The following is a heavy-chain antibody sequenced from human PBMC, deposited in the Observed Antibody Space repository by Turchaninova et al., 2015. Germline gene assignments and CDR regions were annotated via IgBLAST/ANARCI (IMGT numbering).Heavy chain of an antibody. CDR1: GGSFSGYY. CDR3: ARGRGYYGSGSYSYYYVMDV. J-gene: IGHJ6*02. Sequence: QVQLQQWGAGLLKPSETLSLTCAVYGGSFSGYYWSWLRQPPGKGLGWIGEINHSGSTNYTPSLKRGSTISVDTSKNNFSLKLSVVTGADTSVYYCARGRGYYGSGSYSYYYVMDVWGQGTTVTVSS. V-gene: IGHV4-34*01. D-gene: IGHD3-10*01. CDR2: INHSGST.